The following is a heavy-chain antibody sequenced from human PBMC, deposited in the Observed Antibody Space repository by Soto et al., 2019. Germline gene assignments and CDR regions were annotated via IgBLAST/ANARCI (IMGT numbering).Heavy chain of an antibody. Sequence: ASVKVSCKASGYTFTSYYMHWVRQAPGQGLEWMGIINPSGGSTSYAQKFQGRVTMTRNTSISTAYMELSSLRSEDTAVYYCARAGLDIVVVPAACMDVWGQGTTVTVSS. D-gene: IGHD2-2*03. CDR2: INPSGGST. J-gene: IGHJ6*02. V-gene: IGHV1-46*01. CDR1: GYTFTSYY. CDR3: ARAGLDIVVVPAACMDV.